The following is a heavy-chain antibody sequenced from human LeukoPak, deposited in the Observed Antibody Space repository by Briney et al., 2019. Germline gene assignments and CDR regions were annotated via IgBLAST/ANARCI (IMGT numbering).Heavy chain of an antibody. CDR1: GGSISSGGYS. V-gene: IGHV4-30-2*01. D-gene: IGHD3-22*01. Sequence: SETLSLTCAVSGGSISSGGYSWSWIRQPPGKGLEWIGYIYHSGSTYYNPSLKSRVTISVDRSKNQFSLKLSSVTAADTAVYYCARGEYYDSSGYAYYYGMDVWGQGTTVTVSS. J-gene: IGHJ6*02. CDR3: ARGEYYDSSGYAYYYGMDV. CDR2: IYHSGST.